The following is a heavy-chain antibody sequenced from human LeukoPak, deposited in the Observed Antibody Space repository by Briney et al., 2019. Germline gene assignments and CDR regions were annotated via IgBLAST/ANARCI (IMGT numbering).Heavy chain of an antibody. CDR2: IWYDGSNK. J-gene: IGHJ4*02. Sequence: GGSLRLSCAASGFTFSSYGMHWVRQAPDKGLEWVAVIWYDGSNKYYADSVKGRFTISRDNSKNTLYLQMNSLRAEDTAVYYCARQSSWSLFDYWGQGTLVTVSS. CDR3: ARQSSWSLFDY. V-gene: IGHV3-33*01. CDR1: GFTFSSYG. D-gene: IGHD6-13*01.